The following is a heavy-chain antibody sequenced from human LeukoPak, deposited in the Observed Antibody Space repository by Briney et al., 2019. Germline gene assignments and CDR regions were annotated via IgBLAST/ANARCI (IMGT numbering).Heavy chain of an antibody. CDR1: GGSVSSGSYY. CDR2: IYYSGST. D-gene: IGHD6-19*01. Sequence: SETLSLTCTVSGGSVSSGSYYWSWIRQPPGKGLEWIGYIYYSGSTNYNPSLKSRVTISVDTSKNQFSLKLSSATAADTAVYYCARGYSSGWDAEYFQHWGQGTLVTVSS. CDR3: ARGYSSGWDAEYFQH. J-gene: IGHJ1*01. V-gene: IGHV4-61*01.